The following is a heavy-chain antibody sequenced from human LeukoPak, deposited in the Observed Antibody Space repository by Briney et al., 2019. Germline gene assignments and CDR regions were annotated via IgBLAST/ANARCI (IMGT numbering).Heavy chain of an antibody. V-gene: IGHV1-8*02. D-gene: IGHD3-10*01. CDR3: ARGLRRGGSGSYGDH. CDR1: GYTFTGYY. J-gene: IGHJ4*02. CDR2: MNPSSGNT. Sequence: ASVKVSCKASGYTFTGYYMHWVRQAPGQGLEWMGWMNPSSGNTGYAQKFQGRVTMTRITSSGTAYMELSSLRSEDTAVYYCARGLRRGGSGSYGDHWGQGTLVTVSS.